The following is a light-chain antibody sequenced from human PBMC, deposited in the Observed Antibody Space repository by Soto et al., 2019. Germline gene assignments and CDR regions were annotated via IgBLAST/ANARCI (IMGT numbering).Light chain of an antibody. CDR2: KAS. V-gene: IGKV1-5*03. J-gene: IGKJ5*01. Sequence: DIQMTQSPSTLSASVGDRVTITCRASQSISSWLAWYQQKPGKAPKLLVYKASSLESGVPSRFSGSGSGTEFTLTISGLQPDDFATYYCQQFHSYPITFGQGTRLEIK. CDR1: QSISSW. CDR3: QQFHSYPIT.